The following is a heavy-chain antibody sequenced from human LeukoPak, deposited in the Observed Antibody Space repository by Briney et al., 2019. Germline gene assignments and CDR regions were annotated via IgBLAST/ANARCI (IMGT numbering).Heavy chain of an antibody. Sequence: SDTLSLTCTVSGGSISSGSYYGSWIRQPAGKGLEWIGRIYTSGSTNYNPSLKSRVTISVDTSKNQCSLKLSSVTAADTAVYYCASGYSSGWSQYYYWGQGTLVTVSS. CDR1: GGSISSGSYY. CDR3: ASGYSSGWSQYYY. D-gene: IGHD6-19*01. CDR2: IYTSGST. J-gene: IGHJ4*02. V-gene: IGHV4-61*02.